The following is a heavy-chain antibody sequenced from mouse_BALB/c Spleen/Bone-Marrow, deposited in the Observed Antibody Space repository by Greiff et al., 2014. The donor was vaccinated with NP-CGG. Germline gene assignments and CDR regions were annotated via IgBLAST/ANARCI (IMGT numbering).Heavy chain of an antibody. J-gene: IGHJ3*01. V-gene: IGHV1-15*01. Sequence: VQLQESGAELVRPGASVKLSCKALGYTFTDYEMHWVKQTPVNGLEWIGAIHPGSGNTAYNQKFKGKATLTADKSSSTAYMELSSLTSEDSAVYYCIRGNYRYSWFAYWGQGTLVTVSA. CDR2: IHPGSGNT. D-gene: IGHD2-14*01. CDR1: GYTFTDYE. CDR3: IRGNYRYSWFAY.